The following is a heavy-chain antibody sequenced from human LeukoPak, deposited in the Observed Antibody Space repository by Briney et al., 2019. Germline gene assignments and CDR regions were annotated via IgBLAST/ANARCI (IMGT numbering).Heavy chain of an antibody. Sequence: ASVKASCKASGYTFTSYGISWVRQAPGQGLEWMGWISAYNGNTNYAQKLQGRVTMTTDTSTSTAYMELRSLRSDDTAVYYCARVLSGGDIVVVVAAIDYWGQGTLVTVSS. CDR2: ISAYNGNT. V-gene: IGHV1-18*01. D-gene: IGHD2-15*01. CDR3: ARVLSGGDIVVVVAAIDY. CDR1: GYTFTSYG. J-gene: IGHJ4*02.